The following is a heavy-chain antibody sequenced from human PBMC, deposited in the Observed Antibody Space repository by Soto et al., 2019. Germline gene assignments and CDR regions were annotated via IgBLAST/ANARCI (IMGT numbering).Heavy chain of an antibody. D-gene: IGHD1-26*01. J-gene: IGHJ4*02. CDR2: TYYRSKWYN. CDR3: ARGEQYSGRIFDY. Sequence: SQTLSLTCGISGDSVSSNSAAWNWLRQSPSRGLEWLGRTYYRSKWYNDYAVSVESRITINPDTSKNHFTLQLNFVTPEDTAVYFCARGEQYSGRIFDYWGQGPMVTVSS. CDR1: GDSVSSNSAA. V-gene: IGHV6-1*01.